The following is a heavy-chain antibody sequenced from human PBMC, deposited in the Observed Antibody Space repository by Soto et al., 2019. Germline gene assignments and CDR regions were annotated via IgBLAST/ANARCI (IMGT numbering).Heavy chain of an antibody. CDR3: ARRIRYIVGATGYFDY. D-gene: IGHD1-26*01. J-gene: IGHJ4*02. CDR2: VYHVVNT. V-gene: IGHV4-38-2*01. Sequence: PSATLSITCAVSGFSISSGNYWGWIRKHPWKGLEWIGSVYHVVNTYYNPSLKSRVTISVDTSKNQFSLKLSSVTAADTAVYYCARRIRYIVGATGYFDYWGQGTLVTVSS. CDR1: GFSISSGNY.